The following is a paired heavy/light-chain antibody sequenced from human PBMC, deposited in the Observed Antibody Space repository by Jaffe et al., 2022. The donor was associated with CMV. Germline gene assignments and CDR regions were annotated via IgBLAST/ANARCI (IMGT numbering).Heavy chain of an antibody. CDR2: IYYSGST. J-gene: IGHJ4*02. Sequence: QVQLQESGPGLVKPSETLSLTCTVSGGSVSSGSYYWSWIRQPPGKGLEWIGYIYYSGSTNYHPSLKSRVTISIDTSKNQFSLRLSSVTAADTAVYYCARALHKGRDGYNLDYWGQGILVTVSS. CDR1: GGSVSSGSYY. D-gene: IGHD5-12*01. CDR3: ARALHKGRDGYNLDY. V-gene: IGHV4-61*01.
Light chain of an antibody. CDR3: QAWDSLVV. Sequence: SYELTQPPSVSVSPGQTASITCSGDKLGNKYACWYQQKPGQSPVLVIYQDSKRPSGIPERFSGSNSGNTATLTISGTQAMDEADYYCQAWDSLVVFGGGTKLTVL. V-gene: IGLV3-1*01. CDR1: KLGNKY. J-gene: IGLJ2*01. CDR2: QDS.